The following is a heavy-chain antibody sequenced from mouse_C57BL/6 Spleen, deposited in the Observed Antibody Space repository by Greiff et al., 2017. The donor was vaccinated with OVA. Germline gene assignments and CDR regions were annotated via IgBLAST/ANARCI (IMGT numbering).Heavy chain of an antibody. CDR3: ARDEGGYFDV. J-gene: IGHJ1*03. Sequence: EVNVVESGGGLVQSGRSLRLSCATSGFTFSDFYMEWVRQAPGKGLEWIAASRNKANDYTTEYSASVKGRFIVSRDTSQSILYLQMNALRAEDTAIYYCARDEGGYFDVWGTGTTVTVSS. CDR2: SRNKANDYTT. V-gene: IGHV7-1*01. CDR1: GFTFSDFY.